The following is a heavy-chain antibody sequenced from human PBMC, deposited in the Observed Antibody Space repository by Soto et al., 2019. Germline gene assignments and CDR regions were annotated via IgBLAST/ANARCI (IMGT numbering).Heavy chain of an antibody. Sequence: SQTPSLTCAMSRGSVASNRATWNWFRHSPWRGLEWLGRTYYRSKCYHDYAVALNGRGTINPDTSQNQFSVHLTSVTPEDTAVYYCGRLVGNSWIDYWGQGTLVTVSS. CDR3: GRLVGNSWIDY. D-gene: IGHD6-13*01. CDR2: TYYRSKCYH. CDR1: RGSVASNRAT. J-gene: IGHJ4*02. V-gene: IGHV6-1*01.